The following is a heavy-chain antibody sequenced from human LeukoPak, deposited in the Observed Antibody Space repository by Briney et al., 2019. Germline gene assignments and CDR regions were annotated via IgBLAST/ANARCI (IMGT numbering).Heavy chain of an antibody. V-gene: IGHV1-46*01. J-gene: IGHJ6*02. Sequence: ASVKVSCKASGYTFTSYYMHWVRQAPGQGLEWMGIINPSGGSTSYAQKFQGRVTMTRDTSTSTVYMELSSLRSEDTAVYYCARDSPQYLTPHTVVVTAINYYYYYGMDVWGQGTTVTVSS. CDR3: ARDSPQYLTPHTVVVTAINYYYYYGMDV. CDR1: GYTFTSYY. CDR2: INPSGGST. D-gene: IGHD2-21*02.